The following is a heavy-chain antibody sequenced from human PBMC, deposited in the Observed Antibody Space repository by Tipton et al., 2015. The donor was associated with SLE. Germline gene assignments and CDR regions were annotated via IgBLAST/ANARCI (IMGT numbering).Heavy chain of an antibody. V-gene: IGHV4-59*01. CDR2: IYDSGSGST. J-gene: IGHJ3*02. CDR1: GGSISSYY. Sequence: TLSLTCTVSGGSISSYYWSWIRQPPGKGLEWIGNIYDSGSGSTNYNPSLKSRGTISVDTSKNQFSLKLSSVTAADTAVYYCARDDPQGPSGWLLFDIWGQGTMVTVSS. D-gene: IGHD6-19*01. CDR3: ARDDPQGPSGWLLFDI.